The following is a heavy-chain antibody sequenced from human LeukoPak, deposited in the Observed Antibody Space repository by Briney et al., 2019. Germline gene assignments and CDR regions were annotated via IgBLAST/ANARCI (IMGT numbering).Heavy chain of an antibody. CDR1: GFTFSSYA. J-gene: IGHJ4*02. CDR2: ISYDGSNK. Sequence: GGSLRLSCAASGFTFSSYAMHWVRQAPGKGLEWVAVISYDGSNKYYADSVKGRFIISRDNSKNTLYLQMNSLRAEDTAVYYCARDLWGYVYGDYVVGLFYWGQGTLVTVSS. V-gene: IGHV3-30-3*01. CDR3: ARDLWGYVYGDYVVGLFY. D-gene: IGHD4-17*01.